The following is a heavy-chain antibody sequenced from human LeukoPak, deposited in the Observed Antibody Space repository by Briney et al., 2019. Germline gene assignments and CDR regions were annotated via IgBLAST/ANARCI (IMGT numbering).Heavy chain of an antibody. CDR3: AKQVTHLGAVATTPYYFDY. CDR2: ITGSGGST. J-gene: IGHJ4*02. D-gene: IGHD6-19*01. Sequence: QSGGSLRLSCAASGFTFSSYEMNWVRQAPGKGLEWVSAITGSGGSTYYADSVKGRFTISRDNSKNTLYLQMNSLRAEDTAVYYCAKQVTHLGAVATTPYYFDYWGQGTLVTVSS. CDR1: GFTFSSYE. V-gene: IGHV3-23*01.